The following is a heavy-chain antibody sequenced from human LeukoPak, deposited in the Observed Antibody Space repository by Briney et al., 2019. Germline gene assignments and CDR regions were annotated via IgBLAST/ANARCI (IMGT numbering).Heavy chain of an antibody. J-gene: IGHJ4*02. CDR3: ANSRSSGWYDY. Sequence: SETLSLTCTVSGGSISSYYWSWIRQPPGKGLEWIGYIYYSGSTNYNPSLQSRVTISVDTSKNQFSLKLSSVTAADTAVYYCANSRSSGWYDYWGQGALVTVSS. V-gene: IGHV4-59*01. D-gene: IGHD6-19*01. CDR2: IYYSGST. CDR1: GGSISSYY.